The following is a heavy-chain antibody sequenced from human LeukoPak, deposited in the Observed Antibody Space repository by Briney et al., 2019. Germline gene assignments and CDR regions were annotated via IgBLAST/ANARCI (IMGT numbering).Heavy chain of an antibody. CDR2: ISGNSIYI. J-gene: IGHJ5*02. V-gene: IGHV3-21*01. CDR1: GFSFSSYS. CDR3: ARRGSFAVAGQDWFDP. D-gene: IGHD6-19*01. Sequence: GGSLRLSCAASGFSFSSYSMSWVRQAPGKGLEWVSSISGNSIYIYYADSVKGRFTTSRDNAQNSLYLHMNSLRVEDTAVYYCARRGSFAVAGQDWFDPWGQGTLVTVSS.